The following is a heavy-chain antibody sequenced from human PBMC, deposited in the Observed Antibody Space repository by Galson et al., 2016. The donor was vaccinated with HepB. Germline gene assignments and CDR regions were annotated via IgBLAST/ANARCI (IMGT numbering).Heavy chain of an antibody. CDR3: ARPEHGGNHGAFHN. V-gene: IGHV1-3*01. CDR2: INAGNGIT. Sequence: SVKVSCKASGYTFVTYAIHWVRQAPGQRLEWMGWINAGNGITKYSQKFQGRVTITRDTSASTAYMELSSLRYEDTAVYYGARPEHGGNHGAFHNWGQGSMVTVSS. D-gene: IGHD4-23*01. CDR1: GYTFVTYA. J-gene: IGHJ3*02.